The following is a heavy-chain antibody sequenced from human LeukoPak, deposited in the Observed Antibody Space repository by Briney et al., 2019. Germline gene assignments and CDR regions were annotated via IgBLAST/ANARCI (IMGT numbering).Heavy chain of an antibody. Sequence: SETLSLTCTVSGGSISTYYWSWIRQPPGKGLEWIGYIYYSGSTSYNPSLKSRITISVDTFKNQFSLKLSSVTAADTAVYYCASDTGVVVGYFQHWGQGTLVTVSS. CDR1: GGSISTYY. V-gene: IGHV4-59*01. D-gene: IGHD2-15*01. CDR2: IYYSGST. CDR3: ASDTGVVVGYFQH. J-gene: IGHJ1*01.